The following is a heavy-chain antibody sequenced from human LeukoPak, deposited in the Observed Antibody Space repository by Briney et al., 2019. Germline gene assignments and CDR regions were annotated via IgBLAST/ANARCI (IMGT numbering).Heavy chain of an antibody. CDR3: ARGRSGYSYGKIDS. J-gene: IGHJ4*02. CDR1: GFTFSNYW. V-gene: IGHV3-7*01. D-gene: IGHD5-18*01. CDR2: IKQDGSET. Sequence: PGGSLRLSCAASGFTFSNYWINWVRQAPGKGLEWVANIKQDGSETYCVDSVKGRFTISRDNAKNSLYLQMNSLRDEDTAVYYCARGRSGYSYGKIDSWGQGILVTVSS.